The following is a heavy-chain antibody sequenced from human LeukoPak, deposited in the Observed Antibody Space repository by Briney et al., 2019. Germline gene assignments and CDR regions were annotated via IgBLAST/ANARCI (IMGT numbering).Heavy chain of an antibody. Sequence: GGSLRLSCAASGFTLRNYAMSWVRQAPGKGLEWVSCISSNSGDLYYADSVKGRFTISRDNAKNSLYLQMNSLRDEDTAMYYCASLHGDYVYWGEGTLVTVPS. D-gene: IGHD4-17*01. J-gene: IGHJ4*02. CDR2: ISSNSGDL. CDR3: ASLHGDYVY. CDR1: GFTLRNYA. V-gene: IGHV3-21*06.